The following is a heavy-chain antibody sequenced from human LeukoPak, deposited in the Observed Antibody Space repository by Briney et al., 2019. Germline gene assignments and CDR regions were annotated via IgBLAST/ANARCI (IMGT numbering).Heavy chain of an antibody. D-gene: IGHD3-9*01. CDR3: AAGHYDILTGYYPLDY. J-gene: IGHJ4*02. CDR1: GFTFTSSA. Sequence: SVKVSCKASGFTFTSSAMQWVRQARGQRLEWIGWIVVGSGNTNYAQKFQERVTITRDMSTSTAYMELSSLRSEDTAVYYCAAGHYDILTGYYPLDYWGQGTLVTVSS. V-gene: IGHV1-58*02. CDR2: IVVGSGNT.